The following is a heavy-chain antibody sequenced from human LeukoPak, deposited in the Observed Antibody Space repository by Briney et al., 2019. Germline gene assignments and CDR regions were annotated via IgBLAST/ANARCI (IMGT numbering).Heavy chain of an antibody. D-gene: IGHD2-15*01. J-gene: IGHJ6*03. CDR1: GGSFSGFY. CDR2: INHSGST. Sequence: PSETLSLTCAVYGGSFSGFYWSWIRQPPGKGLEWIGEINHSGSTNYNPSLKSRVTISVDTSKNQFSLKLSSVTAADTAVYYCARPIVGDYYYMDVWGKGTTVTVSS. CDR3: ARPIVGDYYYMDV. V-gene: IGHV4-34*01.